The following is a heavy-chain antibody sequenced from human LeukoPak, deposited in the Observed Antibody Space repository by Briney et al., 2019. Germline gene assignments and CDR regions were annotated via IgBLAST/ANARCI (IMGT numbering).Heavy chain of an antibody. J-gene: IGHJ4*02. Sequence: SVKVSCKASRGTFSSYAISWVRQAPGQGLEWMGGIIPIFGTANYAQKFQGRVTITADESTSTAYMELSSLRSEDTAVYYCSAVVGAGEGVDYWGQGTLVTVSS. V-gene: IGHV1-69*13. CDR2: IIPIFGTA. D-gene: IGHD2-15*01. CDR1: RGTFSSYA. CDR3: SAVVGAGEGVDY.